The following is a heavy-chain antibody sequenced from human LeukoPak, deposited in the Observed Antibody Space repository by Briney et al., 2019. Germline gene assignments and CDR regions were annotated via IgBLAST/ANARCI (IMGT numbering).Heavy chain of an antibody. Sequence: GGPLRLSCAASGFTFSSHGMHWVRQAPGKGLEWVAVIWYDGSNKYYADSVKGRFTISRDSSKNTLYLQMNSLRAEDTAVYYCARDLAFYLDYWGQGTLVTVSS. V-gene: IGHV3-33*01. D-gene: IGHD3-16*01. J-gene: IGHJ4*02. CDR1: GFTFSSHG. CDR2: IWYDGSNK. CDR3: ARDLAFYLDY.